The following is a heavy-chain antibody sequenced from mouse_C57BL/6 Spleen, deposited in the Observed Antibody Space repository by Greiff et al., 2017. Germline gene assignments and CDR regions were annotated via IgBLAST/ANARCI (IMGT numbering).Heavy chain of an antibody. D-gene: IGHD1-1*01. Sequence: EVQVVESGGGLVKPGGSLKLSCAASGFTFSDYGMHWVRQAPEKGLEWVAYISSGSSTIYYADTVKGRFTISRDNAKNTLFLQMTSLRSEDTAMYYCARPYYYYSSYSYAMDYWGQGTSVTVSS. CDR1: GFTFSDYG. CDR3: ARPYYYYSSYSYAMDY. V-gene: IGHV5-17*01. J-gene: IGHJ4*01. CDR2: ISSGSSTI.